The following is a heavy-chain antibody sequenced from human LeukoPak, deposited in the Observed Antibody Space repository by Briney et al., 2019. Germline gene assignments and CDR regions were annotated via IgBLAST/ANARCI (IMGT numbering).Heavy chain of an antibody. V-gene: IGHV1-69*05. CDR1: GGTFSSYA. CDR2: IIPIFGTA. Sequence: SVQVSCKASGGTFSSYAISWVRQAPGQGLEWMGGIIPIFGTANYARKFQGRVTITTDESTSTAYMELSSLRSEDTAVYYCASSSSGWRTYYFDYWGQGTLVTVSS. D-gene: IGHD6-19*01. J-gene: IGHJ4*02. CDR3: ASSSSGWRTYYFDY.